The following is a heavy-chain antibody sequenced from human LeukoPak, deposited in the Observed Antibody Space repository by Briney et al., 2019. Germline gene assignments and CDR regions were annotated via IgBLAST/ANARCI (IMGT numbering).Heavy chain of an antibody. CDR2: ISADGSST. J-gene: IGHJ4*02. CDR1: GFTFDDYA. D-gene: IGHD1-26*01. Sequence: RPGESLRLSCAASGFTFDDYAMNWVRQAPGKGLVWVSRISADGSSTSYVDSVKGRFTISRGNAKNTLYLQMNSLRAEDTAVYYCAGNSGSYGFDYWGQGTLVTVSS. CDR3: AGNSGSYGFDY. V-gene: IGHV3-74*01.